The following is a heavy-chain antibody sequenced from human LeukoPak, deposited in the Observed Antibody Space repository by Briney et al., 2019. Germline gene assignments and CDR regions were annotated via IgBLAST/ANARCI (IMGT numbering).Heavy chain of an antibody. Sequence: SETLSLTCTVSGGSISGGGYYWSWIRQPAGKGLEWIGRIYTSGNTNYNPSLKSRVTISVDTSKNQFSLKLSSVTAADTAVYYCARGYYDSSGYYSSPYAFDIWGQGTMVTVSS. CDR3: ARGYYDSSGYYSSPYAFDI. CDR1: GGSISGGGYY. V-gene: IGHV4-61*02. D-gene: IGHD3-22*01. J-gene: IGHJ3*02. CDR2: IYTSGNT.